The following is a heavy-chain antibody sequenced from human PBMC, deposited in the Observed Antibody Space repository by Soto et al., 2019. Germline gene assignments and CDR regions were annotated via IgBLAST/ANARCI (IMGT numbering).Heavy chain of an antibody. CDR2: IYPSDSDT. CDR3: ARGGVSTRTFDN. V-gene: IGHV5-51*01. D-gene: IGHD3-3*01. CDR1: GYNFAGCW. J-gene: IGHJ4*02. Sequence: PGESLKISCKGSGYNFAGCWIAWVRQMPGKGLELMGIIYPSDSDTRYRPSFQGQVTISADTSISSAYLQWSSLRASDTAMYYCARGGVSTRTFDNWGQGTPVTVSS.